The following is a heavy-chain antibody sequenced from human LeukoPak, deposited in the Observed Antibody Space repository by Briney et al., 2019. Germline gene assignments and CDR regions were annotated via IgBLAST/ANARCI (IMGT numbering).Heavy chain of an antibody. Sequence: GGSLRLSCAASGFTFSRYWMHWVRQAPGKGLVWVSRINNDGSDTSYADSVKGRFTISRDNAKNSLYLQMNSLRAEDTAVYYCARAYCSGGSCYGGFDYWGQGTLVTVSS. V-gene: IGHV3-74*01. CDR2: INNDGSDT. CDR3: ARAYCSGGSCYGGFDY. D-gene: IGHD2-15*01. CDR1: GFTFSRYW. J-gene: IGHJ4*02.